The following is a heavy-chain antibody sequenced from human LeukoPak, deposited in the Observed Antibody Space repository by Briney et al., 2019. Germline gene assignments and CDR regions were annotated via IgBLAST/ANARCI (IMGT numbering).Heavy chain of an antibody. Sequence: GESLKISCKGSGYSFTSYWIGWVRQMPGKGLEWMGIIYPGDSDTRYSPSSQGQVTISADKSISTAYLQWSSLKASDTAMYYCARHWRTGSSSVESNWFDPWGQGTLVTVSS. V-gene: IGHV5-51*01. CDR2: IYPGDSDT. D-gene: IGHD6-6*01. CDR1: GYSFTSYW. J-gene: IGHJ5*02. CDR3: ARHWRTGSSSVESNWFDP.